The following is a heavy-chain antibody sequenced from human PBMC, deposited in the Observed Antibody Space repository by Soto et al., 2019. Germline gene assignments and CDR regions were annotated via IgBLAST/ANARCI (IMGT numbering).Heavy chain of an antibody. CDR3: VRVVAIPGYPDN. Sequence: QVQLVQSGAEVRQPASSVKVSCKTSGCTFSSNAISWVRQAPGQGLEWMGGIVPIVDTSTYAQKFQGRVTITADESTSTVYMELSSLRSDDTAVYYCVRVVAIPGYPDNWGQGTLVTVSS. CDR2: IVPIVDTS. D-gene: IGHD5-12*01. J-gene: IGHJ4*02. V-gene: IGHV1-69*12. CDR1: GCTFSSNA.